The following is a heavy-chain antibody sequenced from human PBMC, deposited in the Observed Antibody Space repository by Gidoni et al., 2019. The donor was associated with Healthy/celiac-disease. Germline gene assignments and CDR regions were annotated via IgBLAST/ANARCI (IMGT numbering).Heavy chain of an antibody. CDR1: GFTFRGSA. V-gene: IGHV3-73*01. J-gene: IGHJ4*02. CDR3: TSTPSSSPY. D-gene: IGHD6-6*01. Sequence: EVQLVEAGGGLVQPGGSLKLSCAASGFTFRGSAMHLVRQASGKGREWVCRITSKANRYATASAASVKGRFTISRDYSKNPAYLQMNSLKTEDTAVYYRTSTPSSSPYWGQGTLVTVSS. CDR2: ITSKANRYAT.